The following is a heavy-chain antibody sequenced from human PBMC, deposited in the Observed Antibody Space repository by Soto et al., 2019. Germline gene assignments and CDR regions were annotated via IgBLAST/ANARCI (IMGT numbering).Heavy chain of an antibody. CDR1: GFSFNKYA. CDR2: ITGSGSTI. CDR3: AKDAVPGDGLWLVSD. Sequence: PGGSLRLSCAASGFSFNKYAMIWVRQAPGKGQEWVSGITGSGSTIEYIESVKGRFTISRDNSKNTVYLQMNSLRAEDTAMYYCAKDAVPGDGLWLVSDWGQGTLVTVSS. D-gene: IGHD2-21*02. J-gene: IGHJ4*02. V-gene: IGHV3-23*01.